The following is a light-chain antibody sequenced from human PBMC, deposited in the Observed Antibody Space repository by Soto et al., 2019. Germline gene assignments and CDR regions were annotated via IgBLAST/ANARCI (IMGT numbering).Light chain of an antibody. Sequence: DMEMTQSPSSLSASVGDRVTITCRASQSITNYLNWYQHKPGKVPKLLIYAASSLQSGVPRRFSASGSGTDFTLTINSRRSADSATYYYQPSYPTPLTFGGGTNIEIK. V-gene: IGKV1-39*01. CDR1: QSITNY. CDR3: QPSYPTPLT. CDR2: AAS. J-gene: IGKJ4*01.